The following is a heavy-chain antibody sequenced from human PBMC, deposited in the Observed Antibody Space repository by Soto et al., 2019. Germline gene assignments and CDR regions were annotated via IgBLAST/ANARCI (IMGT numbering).Heavy chain of an antibody. V-gene: IGHV4-59*01. Sequence: SQTLSVTCTVSGGSIISYYWSWSLQPPGKGLEWIGYIYYNGSTNYNPSPKSRVTISLDTSKNHSSLKLSCVTAADTAVYYCARGIMGPRSGGYFHYRGPGTLVTVSS. CDR1: GGSIISYY. D-gene: IGHD3-16*01. CDR2: IYYNGST. CDR3: ARGIMGPRSGGYFHY. J-gene: IGHJ4*02.